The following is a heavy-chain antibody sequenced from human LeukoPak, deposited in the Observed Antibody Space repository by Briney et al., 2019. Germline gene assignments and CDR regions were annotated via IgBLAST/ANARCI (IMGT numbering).Heavy chain of an antibody. V-gene: IGHV4-34*01. CDR3: AGGGVLRFFDWFGY. CDR2: INHSGST. CDR1: GGSFSGYY. D-gene: IGHD3-9*01. J-gene: IGHJ4*02. Sequence: PSETLSLTCAVYGGSFSGYYWSWIRQPPGKGLEWIGEINHSGSTNYNPSLKSRVTISVDTSKNQFSLKLSSVTAADTAVYYCAGGGVLRFFDWFGYWARETLVTVS.